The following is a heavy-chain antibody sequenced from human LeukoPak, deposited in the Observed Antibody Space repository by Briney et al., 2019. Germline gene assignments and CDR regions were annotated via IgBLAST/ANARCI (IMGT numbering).Heavy chain of an antibody. D-gene: IGHD3-16*01. CDR1: GFTFSIYS. Sequence: PGGSLRLSCAASGFTFSIYSMQWVRQAPGKGLEWVSSISSSSSYIYYADSVKGRFTISRDNAKNSLYLQMNSLRAEDTAVYYCTRDRGDYVFDYWGQGTLVTVSS. V-gene: IGHV3-21*01. CDR3: TRDRGDYVFDY. J-gene: IGHJ4*02. CDR2: ISSSSSYI.